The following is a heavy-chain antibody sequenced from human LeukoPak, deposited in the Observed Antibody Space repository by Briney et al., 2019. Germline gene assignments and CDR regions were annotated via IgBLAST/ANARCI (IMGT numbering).Heavy chain of an antibody. J-gene: IGHJ6*03. CDR1: GFTFSSYW. D-gene: IGHD5-18*01. Sequence: GGSLRLSCGASGFTFSSYWMSWVRQAPGKGLEWVAVISYDGSNKYYADSVKGRFTISRDNSKNTLYLQMNSLRAEDTAVYYCARCGYSYGRGAYYMDVWGKGTTVTVSS. V-gene: IGHV3-30*03. CDR2: ISYDGSNK. CDR3: ARCGYSYGRGAYYMDV.